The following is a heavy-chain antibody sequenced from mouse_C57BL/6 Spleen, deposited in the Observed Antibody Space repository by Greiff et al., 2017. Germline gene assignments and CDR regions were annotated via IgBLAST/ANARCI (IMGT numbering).Heavy chain of an antibody. V-gene: IGHV1-50*01. J-gene: IGHJ1*03. CDR1: GYTFTSYW. Sequence: QVQLQQPGAELVKPGASVKLSCKASGYTFTSYWMQWVQQSPGKGLEWIGEIDPSDSYTNYNQKCKGKATLTVDTSSSTAYMQRSSLTAEDSAVYYWARGSSSYWYFDGWGTGTTVTVSS. D-gene: IGHD1-1*01. CDR3: ARGSSSYWYFDG. CDR2: IDPSDSYT.